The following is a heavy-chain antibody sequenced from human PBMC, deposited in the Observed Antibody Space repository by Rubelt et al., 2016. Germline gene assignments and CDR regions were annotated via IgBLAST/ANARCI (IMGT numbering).Heavy chain of an antibody. J-gene: IGHJ4*02. CDR3: ARGAAMEMATPSY. V-gene: IGHV3-74*02. D-gene: IGHD5-24*01. CDR2: LNSDGSST. CDR1: GLTFSSYW. Sequence: EVQLVESGGGVVRPGGSLRLSCAASGLTFSSYWMHWVRQAPGKGLVWVSRLNSDGSSTRYADSVKGRFTISRDSAKNTLYLQMNSLRAEDTAVYYCARGAAMEMATPSYWGQGTLVTVSS.